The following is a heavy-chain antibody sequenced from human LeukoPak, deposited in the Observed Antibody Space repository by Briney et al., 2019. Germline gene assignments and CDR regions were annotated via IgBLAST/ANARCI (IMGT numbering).Heavy chain of an antibody. CDR2: ISSSSSYI. V-gene: IGHV3-21*01. CDR1: GFTFSSYS. CDR3: ARAPLGRCSGAICYYFDY. J-gene: IGHJ4*02. D-gene: IGHD2-15*01. Sequence: GGSLRLSCAASGFTFSSYSMNWVRQAPGKGLEWVSCISSSSSYIYYADSVKGRFTISRDNAKNSLYLQMNSLRVEDTAVYYCARAPLGRCSGAICYYFDYWGQGTLVTVSS.